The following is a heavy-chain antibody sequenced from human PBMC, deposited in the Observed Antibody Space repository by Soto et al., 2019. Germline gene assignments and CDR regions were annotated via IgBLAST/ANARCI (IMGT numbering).Heavy chain of an antibody. CDR3: ARDSLGCNSNWYHRFGP. J-gene: IGHJ5*02. V-gene: IGHV4-31*03. D-gene: IGHD6-13*01. CDR1: GDSISSGGYF. Sequence: TVSRTCTVSGDSISSGGYFWNWIRQHPGKGLEWIGYIYYSGSTYYNPSLKSRVTISVATSKTQFSLRLSSVTAADTAVYYCARDSLGCNSNWYHRFGPWGQGTLVTVSS. CDR2: IYYSGST.